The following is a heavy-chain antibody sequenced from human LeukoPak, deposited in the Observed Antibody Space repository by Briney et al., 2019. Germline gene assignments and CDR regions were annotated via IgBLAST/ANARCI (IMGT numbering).Heavy chain of an antibody. CDR1: GFTFSSYA. CDR3: AKAMGGVVVTAVFDY. D-gene: IGHD2-21*02. J-gene: IGHJ4*02. Sequence: GGSLRLSCAASGFTFSSYAMHWVRQAPGKGLEWVSSIGGSGGSTYYADSVKGRFTISRDNSKNTNLQMNSLRVEDTAVYYCAKAMGGVVVTAVFDYWGQGTLVTVSS. CDR2: IGGSGGST. V-gene: IGHV3-23*01.